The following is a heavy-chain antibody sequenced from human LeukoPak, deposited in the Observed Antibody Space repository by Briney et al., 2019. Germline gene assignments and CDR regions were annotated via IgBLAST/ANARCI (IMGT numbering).Heavy chain of an antibody. CDR1: GYTFNTYG. J-gene: IGHJ6*03. D-gene: IGHD6-13*01. CDR2: ISGYNGKT. Sequence: ASVKVSCKASGYTFNTYGITWVRQAPGQGLEWMGWISGYNGKTKYAQKLQDRVTMTTDTSTTTAYMELRSLRSDDTAVYYCARGAYSSSYYYYYYMDVWGKGTTVTVSS. V-gene: IGHV1-18*01. CDR3: ARGAYSSSYYYYYYMDV.